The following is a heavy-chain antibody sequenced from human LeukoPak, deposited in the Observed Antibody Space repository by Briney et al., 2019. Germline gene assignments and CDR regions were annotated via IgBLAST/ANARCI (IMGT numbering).Heavy chain of an antibody. Sequence: PGGSLRLSCAASGFPFNNHPMHWVRQAPGKGLEWVSVIYSGGSTYYADSVKGRFTISRDNSKNTLYLQMNSLRAEDTAVYYCARGALRHDYWGQGTLVTVSS. CDR3: ARGALRHDY. CDR2: IYSGGST. CDR1: GFPFNNHP. V-gene: IGHV3-53*01. J-gene: IGHJ4*02. D-gene: IGHD3-16*01.